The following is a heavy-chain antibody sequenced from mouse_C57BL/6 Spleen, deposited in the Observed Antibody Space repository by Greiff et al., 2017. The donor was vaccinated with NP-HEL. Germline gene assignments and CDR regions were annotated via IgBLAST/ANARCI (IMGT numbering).Heavy chain of an antibody. CDR2: IYPGDGDT. V-gene: IGHV1-82*01. CDR1: GYAFSSSW. CDR3: ASPADYEDAY. Sequence: QVQLQQSGPELVKPGASVKISCKASGYAFSSSWMNWVKQRPGKGLEWIGRIYPGDGDTNYNGKFKGKATLTADKSSSTAYMQLSSLTSEDSAVYLCASPADYEDAYWGQGTLVTVSA. D-gene: IGHD2-4*01. J-gene: IGHJ3*01.